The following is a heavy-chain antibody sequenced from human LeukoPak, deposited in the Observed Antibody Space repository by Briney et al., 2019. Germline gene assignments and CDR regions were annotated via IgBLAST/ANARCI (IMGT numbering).Heavy chain of an antibody. CDR1: GYTFTSYG. CDR2: MNPNSGNT. CDR3: ARVISGSGSYHYYYYGMDV. D-gene: IGHD3-10*01. V-gene: IGHV1-8*02. Sequence: ASVKVSCKASGYTFTSYGISWVRQATGQGLEWMGWMNPNSGNTGYAQKFQGRVTMTRNTSISTAYMELSSLRSEDTAVYYCARVISGSGSYHYYYYGMDVWGQGTTVTVSS. J-gene: IGHJ6*02.